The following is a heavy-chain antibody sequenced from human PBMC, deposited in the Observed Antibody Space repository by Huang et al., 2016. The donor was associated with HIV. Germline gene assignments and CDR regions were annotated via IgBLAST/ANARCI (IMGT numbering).Heavy chain of an antibody. D-gene: IGHD6-13*01. CDR1: GYTFTSYG. V-gene: IGHV1-18*01. CDR3: ARAAAGHFDY. CDR2: LSAYNVNT. J-gene: IGHJ4*02. Sequence: QVQLVQSGAEVKKPGASVKVSCKASGYTFTSYGISWVRQSPGQGLEWMEWLSAYNVNTNYAQKLQGRFTITTDTSTSTAYMELRGLRSDDTAVYYCARAAAGHFDYWGQGTLVTVSS.